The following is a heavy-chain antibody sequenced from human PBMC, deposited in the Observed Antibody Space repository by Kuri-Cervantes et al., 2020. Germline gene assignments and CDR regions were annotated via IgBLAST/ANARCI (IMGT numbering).Heavy chain of an antibody. Sequence: GGSLRLSCAASGFTFSSYSMNWVRQAPGKGLEWVSSSSSSSSYIYYADSVKGRFTISRDNAKNSLYLQMNSLRAEDTAVYYCARDKGEGQWLRTHKGNHQLGSNSYGMDVWGQGTTVTVSS. J-gene: IGHJ6*02. D-gene: IGHD6-19*01. CDR3: ARDKGEGQWLRTHKGNHQLGSNSYGMDV. CDR2: SSSSSSYI. CDR1: GFTFSSYS. V-gene: IGHV3-21*01.